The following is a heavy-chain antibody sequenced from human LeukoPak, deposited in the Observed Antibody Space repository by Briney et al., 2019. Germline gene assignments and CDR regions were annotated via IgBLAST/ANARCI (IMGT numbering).Heavy chain of an antibody. D-gene: IGHD2-2*01. Sequence: SQTLSLTCAIAGDSVSSNNAAGNWIRHSPSRCLELRGRTYYRSNWYNDYAAAVKSRITINPATPKNPFSLHLHSVTPEDTAVYYCARGFWDRVSTNSCTAKAFDYWGQGTLVTVSS. CDR2: TYYRSNWYN. V-gene: IGHV6-1*01. CDR3: ARGFWDRVSTNSCTAKAFDY. J-gene: IGHJ4*02. CDR1: GDSVSSNNAA.